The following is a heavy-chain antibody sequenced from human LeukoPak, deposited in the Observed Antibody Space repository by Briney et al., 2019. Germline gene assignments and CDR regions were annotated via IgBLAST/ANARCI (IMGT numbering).Heavy chain of an antibody. D-gene: IGHD3-10*01. J-gene: IGHJ4*02. CDR1: GGTFSSYT. Sequence: SVKVSCKASGGTFSSYTISWVRQAPGQGLGWMGRIIPILGIANYAQKFQGRVTITADKSTSTAYMELSSLRSEDTAVYYCAREPLYYYGSGSYFDYWGQGTLVTVSS. V-gene: IGHV1-69*04. CDR3: AREPLYYYGSGSYFDY. CDR2: IIPILGIA.